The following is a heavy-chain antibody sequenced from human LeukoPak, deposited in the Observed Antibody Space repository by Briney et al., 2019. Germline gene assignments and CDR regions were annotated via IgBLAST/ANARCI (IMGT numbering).Heavy chain of an antibody. V-gene: IGHV3-9*01. CDR1: GFTFDDYA. D-gene: IGHD4-17*01. CDR2: ISWNSGSI. CDR3: AKDKVDDYGDHDAFDI. Sequence: GGSLRLSCAASGFTFDDYAMHWVRQAPGKGLEWVSGISWNSGSIGYADSVKGRFTISRDNAKNSLYLQMNSLRAEDTALYYCAKDKVDDYGDHDAFDIWGQGTMVTVSS. J-gene: IGHJ3*02.